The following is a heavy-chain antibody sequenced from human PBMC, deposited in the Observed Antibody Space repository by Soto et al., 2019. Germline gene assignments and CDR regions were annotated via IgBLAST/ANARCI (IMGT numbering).Heavy chain of an antibody. Sequence: GESLKISCMGSGYSFTTYWIGWVRQMPGKGLELMGIMYPGDSDTRYSPSLQGQVTISVDKSISTAYLQWSSLKATDTAMYYCARHAYDFWSGHPNPRYYYGMDVWGQGTTVTVSS. V-gene: IGHV5-51*01. CDR2: MYPGDSDT. J-gene: IGHJ6*02. CDR1: GYSFTTYW. CDR3: ARHAYDFWSGHPNPRYYYGMDV. D-gene: IGHD3-3*01.